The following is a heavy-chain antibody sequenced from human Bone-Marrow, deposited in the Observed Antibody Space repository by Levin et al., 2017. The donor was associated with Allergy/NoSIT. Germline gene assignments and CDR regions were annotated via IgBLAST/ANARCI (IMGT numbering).Heavy chain of an antibody. CDR1: GFTFSNYA. Sequence: GGSLRLSCAASGFTFSNYAMHWVRQAPGKGLEWVSSISWNSGTIGYGDSVKGRFTMSRDNAKTSLYLQMNSLRPEDTAFYYCAKDRDPKATWYFDFWGQGILVTVSS. CDR2: ISWNSGTI. D-gene: IGHD6-13*01. J-gene: IGHJ4*02. V-gene: IGHV3-9*01. CDR3: AKDRDPKATWYFDF.